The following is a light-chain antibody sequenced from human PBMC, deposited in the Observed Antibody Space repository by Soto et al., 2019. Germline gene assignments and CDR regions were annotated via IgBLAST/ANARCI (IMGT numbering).Light chain of an antibody. J-gene: IGKJ1*01. CDR3: QQRSNWPPT. Sequence: EIVMTQSPATLSVSPGERATVSCRASQSVSSNLAWYQQKPCQAPRLLIYGASTRATGIPARFSGSGSGTEFTLTISSLQSEDFAVYYCQQRSNWPPTFGQGTKVDIK. CDR1: QSVSSN. CDR2: GAS. V-gene: IGKV3-15*01.